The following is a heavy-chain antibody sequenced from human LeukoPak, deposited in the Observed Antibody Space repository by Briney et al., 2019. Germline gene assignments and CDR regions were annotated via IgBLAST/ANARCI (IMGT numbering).Heavy chain of an antibody. CDR1: GFSFSDYH. CDR3: AKAIYGSGT. D-gene: IGHD3-10*01. CDR2: ISGSGGST. V-gene: IGHV3-23*01. J-gene: IGHJ5*02. Sequence: PEGSLRLSCAASGFSFSDYHMSWMRQAPGKGLEWVSAISGSGGSTYYADSVKGRFTISRDNSKNTLYLQMNSLRAEDTAVYYCAKAIYGSGTWGQGTLVTVSS.